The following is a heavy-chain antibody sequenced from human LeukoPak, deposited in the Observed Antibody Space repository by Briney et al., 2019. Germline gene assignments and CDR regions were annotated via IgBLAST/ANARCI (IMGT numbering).Heavy chain of an antibody. J-gene: IGHJ6*02. Sequence: SETLSLTCTVSGGSISAYYWSWIRQPPGEGLEWIGYIYYSGSTNYNPSLKSRVTISVDTSKNQFSLKLSSVTAADTAVYYCARGLEYYYYYYAMDVWGQGTTVTVSS. CDR1: GGSISAYY. V-gene: IGHV4-59*01. D-gene: IGHD1-1*01. CDR2: IYYSGST. CDR3: ARGLEYYYYYYAMDV.